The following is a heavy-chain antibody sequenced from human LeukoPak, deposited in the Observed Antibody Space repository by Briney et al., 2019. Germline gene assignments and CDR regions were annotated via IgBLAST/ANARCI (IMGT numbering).Heavy chain of an antibody. J-gene: IGHJ4*02. D-gene: IGHD5-12*01. CDR3: ARGGDAARFDY. CDR2: IYTSGST. Sequence: SETLSLTCAVSGGSITSGTYYWSWIRQPAGKGLEWIGRIYTSGSTNYNPSLKSRVTILFDTSKNQFSLKLSSVTAADTAVYYCARGGDAARFDYWGQGTLVAVSS. V-gene: IGHV4-61*02. CDR1: GGSITSGTYY.